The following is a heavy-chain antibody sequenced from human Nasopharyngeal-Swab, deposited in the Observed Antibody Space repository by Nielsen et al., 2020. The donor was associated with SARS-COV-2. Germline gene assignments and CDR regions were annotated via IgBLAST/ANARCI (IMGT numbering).Heavy chain of an antibody. CDR2: IYSGGAT. J-gene: IGHJ4*02. D-gene: IGHD5-12*01. V-gene: IGHV3-53*01. CDR1: GFTVSNSF. Sequence: GESLKISCAASGFTVSNSFMSWVRQAPGKGLEWVSVIYSGGATHYADSVKGRFTISRDKSKNTLYLQMNSLRAEDTAIYYCARGNSGYDASPFDYWGQGTLVTVSS. CDR3: ARGNSGYDASPFDY.